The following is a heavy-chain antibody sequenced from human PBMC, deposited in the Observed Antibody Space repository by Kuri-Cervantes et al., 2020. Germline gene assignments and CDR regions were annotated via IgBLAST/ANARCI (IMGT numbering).Heavy chain of an antibody. D-gene: IGHD6-13*01. CDR1: GGSFSGYY. CDR2: IYYSGST. Sequence: SETLSLTCAVYGGSFSGYYWGWIRQPPGKGLEWIGSIYYSGSTYYNPSLKSRVTISVDTSKNQFSLKLSSVTAADTAVYYCASPHSSSWYFDYWGQGTLVTVSS. V-gene: IGHV4-39*01. CDR3: ASPHSSSWYFDY. J-gene: IGHJ4*02.